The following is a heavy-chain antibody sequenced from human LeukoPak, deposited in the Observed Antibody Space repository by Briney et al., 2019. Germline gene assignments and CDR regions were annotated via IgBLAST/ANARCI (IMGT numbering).Heavy chain of an antibody. D-gene: IGHD6-13*01. V-gene: IGHV4-30-2*02. CDR3: ARSGPAAADY. Sequence: SETLSLTCAVSGGSISSGGYSWSWIRQPPGKGLEWIGYIYHSGSTYYNPSLKSRVTISVDRSKNQFSLKLSSVTAADTAVYYCARSGPAAADYWGQGTLVTVSS. J-gene: IGHJ4*02. CDR2: IYHSGST. CDR1: GGSISSGGYS.